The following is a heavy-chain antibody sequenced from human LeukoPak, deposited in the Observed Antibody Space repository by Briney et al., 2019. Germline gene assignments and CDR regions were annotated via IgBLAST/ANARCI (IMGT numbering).Heavy chain of an antibody. CDR2: IYTSGIT. CDR3: VGSSYGYFEY. D-gene: IGHD3-16*01. J-gene: IGHJ4*02. V-gene: IGHV4-61*02. CDR1: GDSVSSGRNY. Sequence: PSQTLSLTCTVSGDSVSSGRNYWSWIRQPAGKEPEWIGRIYTSGITSYNPSLKSRVTISRDTSTNQFSLTVNSVAAADTAMYYCVGSSYGYFEYWGQGMLVIVSS.